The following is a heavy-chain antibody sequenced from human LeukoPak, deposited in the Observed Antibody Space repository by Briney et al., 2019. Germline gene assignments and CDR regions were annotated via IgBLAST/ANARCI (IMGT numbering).Heavy chain of an antibody. V-gene: IGHV1-8*01. CDR2: MNPHGDYT. Sequence: ASVKVSCKASGYNFKSYDINWVRQASGQGLEWMGWMNPHGDYTGYAQKFQDRVTMTSDSSTTTAYMELRSLRSDDTAVYYCAGVRVGYYYYMDVWGKGTTVTVSS. CDR1: GYNFKSYD. D-gene: IGHD3-22*01. CDR3: AGVRVGYYYYMDV. J-gene: IGHJ6*03.